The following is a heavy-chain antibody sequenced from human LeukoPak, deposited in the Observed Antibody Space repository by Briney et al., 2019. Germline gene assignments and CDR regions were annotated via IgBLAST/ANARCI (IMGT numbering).Heavy chain of an antibody. J-gene: IGHJ4*02. CDR3: ARDHRYAFDN. CDR2: IGIDSGRT. CDR1: GFPFSDYS. V-gene: IGHV3-48*01. D-gene: IGHD1-1*01. Sequence: PGGSLRLSCAASGFPFSDYSMNWVRQAPGKGLEWISYIGIDSGRTKYADSVKGRFTISGDKARNSLYLQMNSLRVEDMAVYFCARDHRYAFDNWGQGTLVTVSS.